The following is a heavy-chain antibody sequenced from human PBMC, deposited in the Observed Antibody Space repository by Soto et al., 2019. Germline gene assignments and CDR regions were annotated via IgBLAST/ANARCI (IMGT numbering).Heavy chain of an antibody. CDR3: ASVIAARSFNFDY. D-gene: IGHD6-6*01. Sequence: SVKVSCKASGGTFSSYAISWVRQAPGQGLEWMGGIIPIFGTANYAQKFQGRVTITADESTSTAYMELSSLRSEDTAVYYCASVIAARSFNFDYWGQGTLVTVSS. CDR1: GGTFSSYA. J-gene: IGHJ4*02. V-gene: IGHV1-69*13. CDR2: IIPIFGTA.